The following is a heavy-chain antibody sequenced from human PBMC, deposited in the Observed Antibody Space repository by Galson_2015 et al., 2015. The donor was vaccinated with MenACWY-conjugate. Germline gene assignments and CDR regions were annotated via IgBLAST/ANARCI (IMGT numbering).Heavy chain of an antibody. Sequence: ETLSLTCTVSGGSINSYYWSWIRQPPGRGLEWIGYMYYSGSANYNPSLKSRVTISVDTSKNQFSLRLSSVTAADTAVYYCAGRKRQLWNIFDYWGQGTLVTVSS. V-gene: IGHV4-59*04. CDR3: AGRKRQLWNIFDY. CDR2: MYYSGSA. D-gene: IGHD2-21*01. J-gene: IGHJ4*02. CDR1: GGSINSYY.